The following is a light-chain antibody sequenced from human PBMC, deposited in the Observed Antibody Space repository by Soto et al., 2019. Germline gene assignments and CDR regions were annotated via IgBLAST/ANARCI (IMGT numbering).Light chain of an antibody. CDR3: SSFAGTNSFV. V-gene: IGLV2-8*01. J-gene: IGLJ1*01. CDR1: TSDIGAYNY. CDR2: EVT. Sequence: QSALTQPRSVSGSPGQSVTISCTGTTSDIGAYNYVSWYHQRPGKAPKLIIYEVTRRPSGVPDRIFGSKSDTTASLTVSGLQADDEGHYYCSSFAGTNSFVFGTGTKVTVL.